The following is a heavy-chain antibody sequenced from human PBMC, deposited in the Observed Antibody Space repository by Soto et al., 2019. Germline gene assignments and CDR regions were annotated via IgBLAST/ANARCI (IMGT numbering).Heavy chain of an antibody. CDR1: GFTFSSYA. D-gene: IGHD3-22*01. J-gene: IGHJ4*02. CDR2: ISGSGGST. V-gene: IGHV3-23*01. Sequence: GGSLRLSCAASGFTFSSYAMSWVRQAPGKGLEWVSAISGSGGSTYYADSVKGRFTISRDNPKNTLYLQMNSLRAEDTAVYYCAKDYYYDSSGYYAGSSYFDYWGQGTLVTVSS. CDR3: AKDYYYDSSGYYAGSSYFDY.